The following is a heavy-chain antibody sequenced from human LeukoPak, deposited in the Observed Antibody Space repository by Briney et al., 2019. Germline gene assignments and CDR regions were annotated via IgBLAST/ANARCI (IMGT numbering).Heavy chain of an antibody. CDR3: ARDRPLGYCSSTSCPDFDY. CDR2: ISAYNGNT. J-gene: IGHJ4*02. Sequence: ASVKVSCKASGYTFTNYGISWVRQAPGQGLEWMGWISAYNGNTNYAQKLQGRVTMTTDTSTSTAYMELRSLRSDDTAVYYCARDRPLGYCSSTSCPDFDYWGQGTLVTVSS. CDR1: GYTFTNYG. V-gene: IGHV1-18*01. D-gene: IGHD2-2*01.